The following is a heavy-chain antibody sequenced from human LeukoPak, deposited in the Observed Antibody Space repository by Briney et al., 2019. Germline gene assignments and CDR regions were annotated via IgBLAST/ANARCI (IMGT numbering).Heavy chain of an antibody. V-gene: IGHV3-66*01. CDR1: GFTVSSNY. D-gene: IGHD5-12*01. J-gene: IGHJ4*02. Sequence: GGSLRLSCAASGFTVSSNYMSWVRQAPGKGVEWVSVIYSGGSTYYADSVKGRFTISRDNSKNTLYLQMNSLRAEDTAVYYCARDSGYDTFDYWGQGTLVTVSS. CDR2: IYSGGST. CDR3: ARDSGYDTFDY.